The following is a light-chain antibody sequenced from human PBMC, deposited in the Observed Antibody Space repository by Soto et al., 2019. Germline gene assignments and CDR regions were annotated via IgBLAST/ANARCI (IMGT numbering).Light chain of an antibody. CDR1: SSDVGGYNY. Sequence: QSPLTQPASLSVSPGQSITISCTGTSSDVGGYNYVPWYQQHPGKAPKLMIYEVSNRPSGVSDRFSGSKSGNTASLTISGLQAEDEADYYCGSYTSSRIYVFGAGTKVNVL. CDR2: EVS. CDR3: GSYTSSRIYV. V-gene: IGLV2-14*01. J-gene: IGLJ1*01.